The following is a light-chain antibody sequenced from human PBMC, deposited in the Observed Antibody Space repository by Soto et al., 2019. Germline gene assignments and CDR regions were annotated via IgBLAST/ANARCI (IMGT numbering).Light chain of an antibody. V-gene: IGLV1-44*01. CDR3: AAWDDSLTGPV. CDR2: NNN. Sequence: QSFLTQPPSVSAAPGQKVIISCSGSRSDIGSNSVNWYQHLPGTAPKLLIYNNNQRPSGVPDRFSGSKSGTSASLAISGLQSEDEADYYCAAWDDSLTGPVFGTGTKVTVL. J-gene: IGLJ1*01. CDR1: RSDIGSNS.